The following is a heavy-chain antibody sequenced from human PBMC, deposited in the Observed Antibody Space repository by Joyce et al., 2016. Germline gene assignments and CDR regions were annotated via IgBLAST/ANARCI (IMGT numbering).Heavy chain of an antibody. D-gene: IGHD5-18*01. CDR3: ARDGGFTYGSSFDY. CDR2: ISSGTGYV. CDR1: GFAFSDYN. J-gene: IGHJ4*02. V-gene: IGHV3-21*01. Sequence: EVQLVESGGGLATPGGSLRLSCTVSGFAFSDYNMNWVRQDPGKGLEWISSISSGTGYVNQADSVRGRFTISRDNAKNSLYLQLDSLRAEDTAVYYCARDGGFTYGSSFDYWGPGTLVIVS.